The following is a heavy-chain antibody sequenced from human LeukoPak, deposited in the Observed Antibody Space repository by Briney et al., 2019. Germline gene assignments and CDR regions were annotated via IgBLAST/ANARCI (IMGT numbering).Heavy chain of an antibody. CDR1: GGSFSGYY. V-gene: IGHV4-34*01. CDR2: INHSGST. CDR3: ARVFGGEFDY. D-gene: IGHD2-21*01. Sequence: SETLSLTCAVYGGSFSGYYWSWIRQPPGKGLEWIGEINHSGSTNYNPSLKSRVTISVDTSKNRFSLKLSSVTAADTAVYYCARVFGGEFDYWGQGTLVTVSS. J-gene: IGHJ4*02.